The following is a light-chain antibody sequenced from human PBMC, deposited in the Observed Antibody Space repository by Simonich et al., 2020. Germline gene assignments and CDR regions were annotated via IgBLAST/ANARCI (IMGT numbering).Light chain of an antibody. J-gene: IGKJ1*01. CDR1: QSVLYSSNNKNY. CDR2: GAT. V-gene: IGKV4-1*01. CDR3: QQYYSTPRT. Sequence: DIVMTQSPDSLAVSLGERATIHCKSSQSVLYSSNNKNYLAWYQQKPGQPPKLLIYGATTREAGVPDRFSGSGSGTDVTLTISSLQAEDVAVYYCQQYYSTPRTFGQGTKVEIK.